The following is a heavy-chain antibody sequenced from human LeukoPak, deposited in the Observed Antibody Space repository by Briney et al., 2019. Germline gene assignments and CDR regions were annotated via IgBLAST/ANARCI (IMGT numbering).Heavy chain of an antibody. CDR1: GYSFTSYW. CDR2: IDPSDSYT. V-gene: IGHV5-10-1*01. CDR3: ARLRYCSGGSCYSGPFDY. J-gene: IGHJ4*02. Sequence: GESLKISCKGSGYSFTSYWISWVRQMPGKGLERMGRIDPSDSYTNYSPSFQGHATISADKSISTAYLQWSSLKASDTAMYYCARLRYCSGGSCYSGPFDYWGQGTLVTVSS. D-gene: IGHD2-15*01.